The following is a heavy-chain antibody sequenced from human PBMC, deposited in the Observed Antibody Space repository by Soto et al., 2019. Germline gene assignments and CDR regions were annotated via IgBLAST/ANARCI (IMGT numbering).Heavy chain of an antibody. Sequence: QVQLQESGPGLVKPSQTLSLTCTVSGDSISSGGHYWTWIRQHPGKGLEWIGYIYYTGNTYYNPSLKSRVTISVDTSKNQFSLKLSSVTAADTAVYYCARDSLITMDYYYGMDVWGQGTTVTVSS. D-gene: IGHD3-3*01. CDR1: GDSISSGGHY. CDR2: IYYTGNT. CDR3: ARDSLITMDYYYGMDV. V-gene: IGHV4-31*03. J-gene: IGHJ6*02.